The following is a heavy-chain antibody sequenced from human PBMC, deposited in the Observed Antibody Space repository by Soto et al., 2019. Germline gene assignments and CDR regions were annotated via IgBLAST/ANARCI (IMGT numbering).Heavy chain of an antibody. CDR3: ARSALGVVIVYFDY. D-gene: IGHD3-3*01. Sequence: SETLSLTCTVSGYSISTVYYWGWIRQPPGKGLEWIGSIYHSVSTYYNPSLKSRVTISADTSKNHFSLKLTSVTAGARDVSYCARSALGVVIVYFDYSGPGTMVTVYS. J-gene: IGHJ4*02. CDR2: IYHSVST. V-gene: IGHV4-38-2*02. CDR1: GYSISTVYY.